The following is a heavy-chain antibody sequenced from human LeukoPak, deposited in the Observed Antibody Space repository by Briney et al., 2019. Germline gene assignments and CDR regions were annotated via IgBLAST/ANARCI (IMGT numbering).Heavy chain of an antibody. Sequence: SETLSLTCTVSGGSISSGGYYWSWIRQPPGKGLEWIGYIYHSGSTYYNPSLKSRVTISVDTSKNQFSLKLSSVTAADTAVYYCARDLALGRYYDSSGPVYYFDYWGQGTLVTVSS. V-gene: IGHV4-30-2*01. CDR3: ARDLALGRYYDSSGPVYYFDY. CDR1: GGSISSGGYY. D-gene: IGHD3-22*01. CDR2: IYHSGST. J-gene: IGHJ4*02.